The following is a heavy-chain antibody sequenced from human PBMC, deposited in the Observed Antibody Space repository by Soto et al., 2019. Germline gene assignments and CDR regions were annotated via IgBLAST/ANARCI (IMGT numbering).Heavy chain of an antibody. Sequence: KASETLSLTCTVSGGSISSSSYYWGWIRQPPGKGLEWIGSIYYSGSTYYNPSLKSRVTISVDTSKNQFSLKLSSVTAADTAVYYCARHGVVAANVKGYYYYYGMDVWGQGTTVTVSS. CDR1: GGSISSSSYY. J-gene: IGHJ6*02. V-gene: IGHV4-39*01. CDR3: ARHGVVAANVKGYYYYYGMDV. D-gene: IGHD2-15*01. CDR2: IYYSGST.